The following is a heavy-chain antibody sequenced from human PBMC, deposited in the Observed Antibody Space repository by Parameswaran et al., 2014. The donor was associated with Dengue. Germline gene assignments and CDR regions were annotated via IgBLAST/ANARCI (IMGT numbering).Heavy chain of an antibody. D-gene: IGHD2/OR15-2a*01. J-gene: IGHJ4*02. CDR2: ISGYNGNT. Sequence: WVRQAPGQGLEWMGWISGYNGNTNYGQKFQGRVIMTTDPSTSTAYMELRSLRSDDTAVYYCARDLSVGMTIFFDYWGQGTLVTVSS. V-gene: IGHV1-18*01. CDR3: ARDLSVGMTIFFDY.